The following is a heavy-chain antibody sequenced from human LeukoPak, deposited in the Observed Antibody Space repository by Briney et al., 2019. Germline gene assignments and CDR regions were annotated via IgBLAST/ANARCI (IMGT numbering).Heavy chain of an antibody. D-gene: IGHD1-26*01. Sequence: GGSLRLFCVASGFTVSSDHMSWVRQAPGKGLEWVAVISSDGSGKHSAESVKGRFTISRDNSKNTLYLQMNSLRVEDTAVYYCAKDLTGGNYYLDYWGQGTLVTVSS. CDR1: GFTVSSDH. J-gene: IGHJ4*02. CDR3: AKDLTGGNYYLDY. V-gene: IGHV3-30*18. CDR2: ISSDGSGK.